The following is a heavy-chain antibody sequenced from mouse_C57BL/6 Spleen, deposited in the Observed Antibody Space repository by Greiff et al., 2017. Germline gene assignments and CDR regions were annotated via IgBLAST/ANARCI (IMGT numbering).Heavy chain of an antibody. J-gene: IGHJ2*01. CDR3: ARGGDLGRSYFAY. D-gene: IGHD4-1*01. CDR2: IYPGSGYT. CDR1: GYTFTSYW. V-gene: IGHV1-7*01. Sequence: VQLQQSGAELAKPGASVKLSCKASGYTFTSYWMHWVKQRPGQGLEWIGYIYPGSGYTKYNEKFKDKATLTADKSSSTAYMQLSSLTYEDSAVYYCARGGDLGRSYFAYWGQGTTLTVS.